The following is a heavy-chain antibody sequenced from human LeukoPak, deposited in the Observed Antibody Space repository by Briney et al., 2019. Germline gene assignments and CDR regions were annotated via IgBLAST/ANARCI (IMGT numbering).Heavy chain of an antibody. V-gene: IGHV1-8*01. CDR2: MNPNSGNT. CDR1: GYTFTSYD. D-gene: IGHD1-7*01. CDR3: ARGKNRFNWNYLSTYCFDY. Sequence: ASVKVSCKASGYTFTSYDINWVRQATGQGLEWMGWMNPNSGNTGYAQKFQGRVTMTRNTSISTAYMELSSLRSEDTAVYYCARGKNRFNWNYLSTYCFDYWGQGTLVTVSS. J-gene: IGHJ4*02.